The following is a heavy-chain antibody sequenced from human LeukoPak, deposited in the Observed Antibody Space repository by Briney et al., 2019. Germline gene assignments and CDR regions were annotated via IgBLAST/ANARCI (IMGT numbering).Heavy chain of an antibody. CDR3: ARHSPYSSSWYYFDY. CDR2: IHKSGST. D-gene: IGHD6-13*01. CDR1: GGSISSYY. V-gene: IGHV4-59*01. J-gene: IGHJ4*02. Sequence: PSETLSLTCNVSGGSISSYYWNWIRQPPGKGLEWIAYIHKSGSTNYNPSLKSRVTISVDTSKNQFSLILSSVTAADTAVYYCARHSPYSSSWYYFDYWGQGTLVTVSS.